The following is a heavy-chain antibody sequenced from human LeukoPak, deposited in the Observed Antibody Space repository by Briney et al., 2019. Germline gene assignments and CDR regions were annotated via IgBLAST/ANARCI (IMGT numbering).Heavy chain of an antibody. Sequence: GASVKVSCKASGGTFSSYAISWVRQAPGQGLEWMGRIIPIFGAANYAQKFQGRVTITTDESTSTAYMELSSLRSEDTAVYYCARTSGYYSDYWGQGTLVTVSS. J-gene: IGHJ4*02. CDR3: ARTSGYYSDY. D-gene: IGHD3-22*01. V-gene: IGHV1-69*05. CDR2: IIPIFGAA. CDR1: GGTFSSYA.